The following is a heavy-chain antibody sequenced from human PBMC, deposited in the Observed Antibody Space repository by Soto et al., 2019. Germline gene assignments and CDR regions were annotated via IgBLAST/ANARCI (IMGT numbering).Heavy chain of an antibody. CDR3: AKGRGGSGSLTPRVDF. J-gene: IGHJ4*02. D-gene: IGHD3-10*01. Sequence: EVQLLESGGGLVQPGGSLRLSCAASGFTFNNYAMSWVRQAPGKGLEWVSAISGGGDTTSYEDSVKGRFTVSRDGSKNTLYLQMNSLRAEDTAVYYCAKGRGGSGSLTPRVDFWGQGTLVTVSS. V-gene: IGHV3-23*01. CDR2: ISGGGDTT. CDR1: GFTFNNYA.